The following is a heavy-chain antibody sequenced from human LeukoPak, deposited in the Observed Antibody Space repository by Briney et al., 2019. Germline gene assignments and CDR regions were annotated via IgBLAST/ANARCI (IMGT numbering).Heavy chain of an antibody. CDR3: ARESRYAFDI. V-gene: IGHV3-11*01. Sequence: GGSLRLSCAASGFTLSDYFMSWIRQAPGKGLEWVSYMSSSVTTIYYGDSVKGRFTISRHNIKNSLYLQMNSLRADDTAVYYCARESRYAFDIWGQGTMVTVSS. CDR1: GFTLSDYF. J-gene: IGHJ3*02. CDR2: MSSSVTTI.